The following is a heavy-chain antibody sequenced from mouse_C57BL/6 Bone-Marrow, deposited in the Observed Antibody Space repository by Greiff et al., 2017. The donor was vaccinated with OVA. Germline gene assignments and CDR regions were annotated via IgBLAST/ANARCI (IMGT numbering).Heavy chain of an antibody. J-gene: IGHJ3*01. Sequence: EVQRVESGGGLVKPGGSLKLSCAASGFTFSDYGMHWVRQAPEKGLEWVAYISSGSSTIYYADTVKGRFTIARANAKNTLFLQMTSLRSEDTAMYYCATYEYDGAWFAYWGQGTLVTVSA. CDR1: GFTFSDYG. CDR3: ATYEYDGAWFAY. V-gene: IGHV5-17*01. CDR2: ISSGSSTI. D-gene: IGHD2-4*01.